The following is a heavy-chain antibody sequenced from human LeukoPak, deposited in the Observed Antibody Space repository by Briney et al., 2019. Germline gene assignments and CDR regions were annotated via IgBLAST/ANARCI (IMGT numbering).Heavy chain of an antibody. J-gene: IGHJ6*02. CDR1: GFTFSSYW. Sequence: GGSLKLSCAASGFTFSSYWMSWVRQAPGKGLVWVSRIKNDGSETNYADSVKGRFTISRDNAQNTLYLQMSSLRVDDTAVYYCASDRVNYGLDVWGLGTTVSVSS. V-gene: IGHV3-74*01. CDR3: ASDRVNYGLDV. CDR2: IKNDGSET.